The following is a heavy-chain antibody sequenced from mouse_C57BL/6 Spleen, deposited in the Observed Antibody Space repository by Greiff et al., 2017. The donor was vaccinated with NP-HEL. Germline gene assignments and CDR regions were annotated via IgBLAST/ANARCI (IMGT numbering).Heavy chain of an antibody. CDR3: ARKRGYYYDYDGAMDY. V-gene: IGHV2-2*01. CDR1: GFSLTSYG. J-gene: IGHJ4*01. CDR2: IWSGGST. Sequence: VKLVESGPGLVKPSQSLSITCTVSGFSLTSYGVHWVRQSPGKGLEWLGVIWSGGSTDYNAAFISRLSISKDNSKSQVFFKMNSLHADDTDIDYCARKRGYYYDYDGAMDYWGQGTSVTVSS. D-gene: IGHD2-4*01.